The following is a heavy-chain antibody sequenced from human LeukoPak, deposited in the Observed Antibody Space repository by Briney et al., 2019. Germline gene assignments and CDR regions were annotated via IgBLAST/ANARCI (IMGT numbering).Heavy chain of an antibody. J-gene: IGHJ5*02. D-gene: IGHD2-2*01. CDR1: GFTFSSYS. V-gene: IGHV3-21*01. CDR3: ARASMVVVPAPFDP. CDR2: ISSSSSYI. Sequence: MTGGSLRLSCAASGFTFSSYSMNWVRQAPGKGLEWVSSISSSSSYIYYADSVKGRSTISRDNAKNSLYVQMNSLRAEDTAVYYCARASMVVVPAPFDPWGQGTLVTVSS.